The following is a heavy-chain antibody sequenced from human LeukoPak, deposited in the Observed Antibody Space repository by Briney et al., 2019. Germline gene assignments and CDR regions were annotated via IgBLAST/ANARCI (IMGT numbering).Heavy chain of an antibody. CDR1: GFTFSSYE. CDR3: ARDGAYCSGGSCSRYYMDV. Sequence: GGSLRLSCAASGFTFSSYEMNWVRQAPGKGLEWVSYISSSSSTIYYADSVKGRFTISRDNAKNSLYLQMNSLRAEDTAVYYCARDGAYCSGGSCSRYYMDVWGKGTTVTVSS. D-gene: IGHD2-15*01. J-gene: IGHJ6*03. CDR2: ISSSSSTI. V-gene: IGHV3-48*03.